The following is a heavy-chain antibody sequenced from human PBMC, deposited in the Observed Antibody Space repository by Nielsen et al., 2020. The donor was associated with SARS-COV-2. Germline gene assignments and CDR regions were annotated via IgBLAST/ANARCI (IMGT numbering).Heavy chain of an antibody. V-gene: IGHV3-11*04. CDR3: ARVTYSTYPYQYYYYYYYMDV. CDR2: ISSSGSTI. J-gene: IGHJ6*03. Sequence: GESLKISCAASGFTFSDYYMSWIRQAPGKGLEWVSYISSSGSTIYYADSVKGRFTISRDNAKNSLYLQMNSLRAEDTAVYYCARVTYSTYPYQYYYYYYYMDVWGKGTTVTVSS. CDR1: GFTFSDYY. D-gene: IGHD2-2*01.